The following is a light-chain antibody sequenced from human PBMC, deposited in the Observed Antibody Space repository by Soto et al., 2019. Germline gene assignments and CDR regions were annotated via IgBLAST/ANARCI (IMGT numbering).Light chain of an antibody. J-gene: IGKJ1*01. CDR3: QQYGSSGT. V-gene: IGKV3-20*01. Sequence: EIALRQCPGNLSLSQGERATLSCRASQSVSNNYLAWYQQKPGQAPRLLIYGASNRATGIPDRFSGSGSGTDFTLTISRLEPEDFAVYYCQQYGSSGTFGQGTKVDIK. CDR1: QSVSNNY. CDR2: GAS.